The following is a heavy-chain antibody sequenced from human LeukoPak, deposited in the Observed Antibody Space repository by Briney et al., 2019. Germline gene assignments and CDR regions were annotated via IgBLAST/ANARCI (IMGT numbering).Heavy chain of an antibody. D-gene: IGHD6-19*01. Sequence: SETLSLTCTVSGGSISTYYWNWIRQPPGKGLEWIGYIYHSGSTYYNPSLKSRVTISVDRSKNQFSLKLSSVTAADTAVYYCARVTGSGFIDYWGQGTLVTVSS. J-gene: IGHJ4*02. CDR1: GGSISTYY. V-gene: IGHV4-59*12. CDR3: ARVTGSGFIDY. CDR2: IYHSGST.